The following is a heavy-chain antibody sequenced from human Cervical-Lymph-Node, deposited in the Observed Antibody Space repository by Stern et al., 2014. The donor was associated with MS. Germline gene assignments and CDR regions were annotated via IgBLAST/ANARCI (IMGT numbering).Heavy chain of an antibody. V-gene: IGHV1-46*01. D-gene: IGHD6-19*01. Sequence: QDQLVQSGAEVKKPGASVKVSCTASGYTFTRYYMHWVRQAPGQGLEWMGIINPSGGSTSNAQKFKGRVTMNRDTSTSTVHMELSSLRSEDTAVYYCAREVAGHRLGMMDVWGQGTTVTVSS. J-gene: IGHJ6*02. CDR3: AREVAGHRLGMMDV. CDR2: INPSGGST. CDR1: GYTFTRYY.